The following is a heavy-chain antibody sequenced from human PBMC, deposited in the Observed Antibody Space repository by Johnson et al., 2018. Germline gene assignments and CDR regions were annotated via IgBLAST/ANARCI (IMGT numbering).Heavy chain of an antibody. V-gene: IGHV3-9*01. Sequence: EVQLVESGGGLVQPGRSLRLSCAASGFTFDDYAMHWVRQAPGKGLEWVSGISWNSGSIGYADSVKGRFTISRDNAKNSLYLQMNSLRAEDTALYYCAKDHCGGDCSSYYYYGMDVWGQGTTVTVSS. CDR1: GFTFDDYA. J-gene: IGHJ6*02. CDR2: ISWNSGSI. D-gene: IGHD2-21*02. CDR3: AKDHCGGDCSSYYYYGMDV.